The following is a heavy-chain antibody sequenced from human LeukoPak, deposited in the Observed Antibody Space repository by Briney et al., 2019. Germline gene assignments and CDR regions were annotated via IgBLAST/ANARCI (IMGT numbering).Heavy chain of an antibody. D-gene: IGHD7-27*01. CDR3: ARGRPTNLGGIY. V-gene: IGHV1-8*01. J-gene: IGHJ4*02. CDR1: GYTFTSHH. Sequence: ASVKVSCKASGYTFTSHHINWVRQADGQGLEWMGWMNPDTGNTAYAQKFQARVTMTWDTSISTAYMQLGSLRSEDTAAYYCARGRPTNLGGIYWGQGTLVTVSS. CDR2: MNPDTGNT.